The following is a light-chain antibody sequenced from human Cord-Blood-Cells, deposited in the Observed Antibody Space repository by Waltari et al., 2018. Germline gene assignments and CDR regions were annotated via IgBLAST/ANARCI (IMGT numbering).Light chain of an antibody. CDR2: GAS. V-gene: IGKV1-8*01. CDR3: QQYYSYPLT. Sequence: AIRMTQSPSSFSTSTGDRVTITCRASQGISSYLAWYQQKPGKAPKLLIYGASTLQSGVPSRVNGSGSGTDFTLTISCLQSEDFATYYCQQYYSYPLTFGGGTKVEIK. J-gene: IGKJ4*01. CDR1: QGISSY.